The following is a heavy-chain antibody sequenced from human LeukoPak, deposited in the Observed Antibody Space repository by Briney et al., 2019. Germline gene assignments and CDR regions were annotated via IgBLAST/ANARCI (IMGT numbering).Heavy chain of an antibody. Sequence: PSETLSLTCTVSGGSISSYYWSWIRQPAGKGLEWIGRINASGGANYNPSLKSRVTMSVDTSKNQLSLKVSSVTAADTAVYYCAREFSSVASAGTDYWGQGTLVTVSS. V-gene: IGHV4-4*07. J-gene: IGHJ4*02. CDR3: AREFSSVASAGTDY. CDR2: INASGGA. D-gene: IGHD6-13*01. CDR1: GGSISSYY.